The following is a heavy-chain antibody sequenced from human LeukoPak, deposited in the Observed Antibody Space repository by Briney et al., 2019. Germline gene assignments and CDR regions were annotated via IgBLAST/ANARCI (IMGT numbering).Heavy chain of an antibody. V-gene: IGHV4-34*01. J-gene: IGHJ5*02. CDR2: INHSGST. CDR3: ARRGRYCSSSSCPRWFDP. D-gene: IGHD2-2*01. CDR1: GGSFSGYY. Sequence: SETLSLTCAVYGGSFSGYYWSWIRQPPGKGLEWIGEINHSGSTNYNPSLKSRVTISVDTSKNQFSLKLSSVTAADTAVYYCARRGRYCSSSSCPRWFDPWGQGTLVTVSS.